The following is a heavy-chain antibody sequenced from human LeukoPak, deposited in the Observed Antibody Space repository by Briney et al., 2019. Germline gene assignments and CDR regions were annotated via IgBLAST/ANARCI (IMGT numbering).Heavy chain of an antibody. CDR3: ARAPFESGGYYPEYFRH. V-gene: IGHV3-21*01. Sequence: GGSLRLSCAASGFSFSSYNLYWVRQAPGKGLEWVSSSVTSGSTYYADSVKGRFTISRDNAKNTVSLQMNSLRAEDMGVYYCARAPFESGGYYPEYFRHWGQGTLVTVSS. CDR2: SVTSGST. J-gene: IGHJ1*01. CDR1: GFSFSSYN. D-gene: IGHD3-22*01.